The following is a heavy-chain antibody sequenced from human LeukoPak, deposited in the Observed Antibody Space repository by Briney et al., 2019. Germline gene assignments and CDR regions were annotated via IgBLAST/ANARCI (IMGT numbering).Heavy chain of an antibody. CDR3: AAGYYYSDGGGGY. CDR1: GFTFTSPA. CDR2: IVVGSGNT. V-gene: IGHV1-58*02. D-gene: IGHD3-10*01. J-gene: IGHJ4*02. Sequence: SVSLSCKASGFTFTSPAMQWVRQARGQRLEWIGWIVVGSGNTNYAQKFQERVTITRDMSTSTAYMELSSLRSEDTAVYYCAAGYYYSDGGGGYWGQGTLLTVPS.